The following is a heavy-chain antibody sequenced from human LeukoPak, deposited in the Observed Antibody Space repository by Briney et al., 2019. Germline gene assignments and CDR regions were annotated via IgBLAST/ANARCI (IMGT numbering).Heavy chain of an antibody. D-gene: IGHD3-22*01. CDR2: IYYSGST. CDR1: GGSIGRSSYY. V-gene: IGHV4-39*07. Sequence: PSETLSLTCTVSGGSIGRSSYYWGWIRQPPGKGLEWIGSIYYSGSTDYNPSLKSRVTISVDTPKNQFSLKLSSVTAADTAVYYCAGGYGDSSGYYLPYWGQGTLVTVSS. CDR3: AGGYGDSSGYYLPY. J-gene: IGHJ4*02.